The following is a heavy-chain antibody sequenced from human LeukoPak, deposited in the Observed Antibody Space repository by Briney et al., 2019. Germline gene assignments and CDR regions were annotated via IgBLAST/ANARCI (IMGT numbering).Heavy chain of an antibody. D-gene: IGHD3-10*01. V-gene: IGHV1-46*01. CDR3: ARGIWFGELFLDP. CDR2: INPSGGST. J-gene: IGHJ5*02. CDR1: GYTFTSYY. Sequence: ASVKVSCKASGYTFTSYYMHWVRQAPGQGLEWMGIINPSGGSTSYAQKFQGGVTMTRDMSTSTVYMELSSLRSEDTAVYYCARGIWFGELFLDPWGQGTLVTVSS.